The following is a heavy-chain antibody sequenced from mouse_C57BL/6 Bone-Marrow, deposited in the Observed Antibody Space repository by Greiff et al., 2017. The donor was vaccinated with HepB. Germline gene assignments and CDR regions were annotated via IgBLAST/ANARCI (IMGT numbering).Heavy chain of an antibody. CDR1: GYTFTDYE. CDR3: TREHYSNLAWFAY. Sequence: QVTLKVSGAELVRPGASVTLSCKASGYTFTDYEMHWVKQTPVHGLEWIGAIDPETGGTAYNQKFKGKAILTADKSSSTAYMELRSLTSEDSAVYYCTREHYSNLAWFAYWGQGTLVTVSA. V-gene: IGHV1-15*01. J-gene: IGHJ3*01. CDR2: IDPETGGT. D-gene: IGHD2-5*01.